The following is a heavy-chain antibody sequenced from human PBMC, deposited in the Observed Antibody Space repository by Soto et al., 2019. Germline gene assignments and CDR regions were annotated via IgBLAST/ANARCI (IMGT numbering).Heavy chain of an antibody. CDR3: AKDLVELEWYDYYMDV. Sequence: AGGSLRLSCAASGFTFSSYGMHWVRQAPGKGLEWVAVISYDGSNKYYADSVKGRFTISRDNSKNTLYLQMNSLRAEDTAVYYCAKDLVELEWYDYYMDVWGKGTTVTVSS. J-gene: IGHJ6*03. CDR2: ISYDGSNK. CDR1: GFTFSSYG. D-gene: IGHD3-3*01. V-gene: IGHV3-30*18.